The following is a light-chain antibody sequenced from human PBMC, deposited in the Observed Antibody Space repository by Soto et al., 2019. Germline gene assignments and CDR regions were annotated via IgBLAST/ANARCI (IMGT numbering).Light chain of an antibody. Sequence: QSALTQPASVSGSPGQSITISCTGTSSDVGGYNFVSWYQQHPGKAPKLMIYDVSNRPSGVSNRFSGSKSGNTASLTISGFQAEDEADYYCSSHTSSSTPVFGGGTKLTVL. V-gene: IGLV2-14*01. CDR3: SSHTSSSTPV. CDR1: SSDVGGYNF. CDR2: DVS. J-gene: IGLJ2*01.